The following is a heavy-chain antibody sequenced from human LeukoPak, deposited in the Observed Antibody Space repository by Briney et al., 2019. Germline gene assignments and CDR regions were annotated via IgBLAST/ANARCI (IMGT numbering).Heavy chain of an antibody. V-gene: IGHV1-46*01. CDR1: GYTFTSYY. J-gene: IGHJ4*02. Sequence: ASVKVSCKASGYTFTSYYMHWVRQAPGQGLEWMGIINPSGGSTSYAQKFRGRVTMTRDTSTSTVYMELSSLRSEDTAVYYCARDAYYDSSGYYFDYWGQGTLVTVSS. CDR3: ARDAYYDSSGYYFDY. CDR2: INPSGGST. D-gene: IGHD3-22*01.